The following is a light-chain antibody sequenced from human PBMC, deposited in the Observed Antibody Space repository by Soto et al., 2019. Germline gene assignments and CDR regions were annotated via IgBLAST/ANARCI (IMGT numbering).Light chain of an antibody. CDR2: KAS. CDR3: QQTYSTPLT. CDR1: QTISSW. J-gene: IGKJ4*01. V-gene: IGKV1-5*03. Sequence: DIQMTQSPSTLSGSEGNRVTITCRASQTISSWSAWYQQKPGKAPKLLIYKASTLKSGVPPRFSGSGSGTDFTLSINSLQPEDFATYYCQQTYSTPLTFCGGTKVDIK.